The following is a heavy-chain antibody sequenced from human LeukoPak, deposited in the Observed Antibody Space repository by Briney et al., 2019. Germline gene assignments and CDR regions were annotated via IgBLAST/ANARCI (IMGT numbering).Heavy chain of an antibody. D-gene: IGHD3-3*01. J-gene: IGHJ4*02. V-gene: IGHV3-21*04. CDR2: ISSSSSYI. CDR1: GFTFSSYN. CDR3: ARGFHYDFWSGSYHFDY. Sequence: PGGSLRLSCAASGFTFSSYNMNWVRQAPGKGLEWVSSISSSSSYIYYADSVKGRFTISRDNAKNSLYLQMNSLKTEDTAVYYCARGFHYDFWSGSYHFDYWGQGTLVTVSS.